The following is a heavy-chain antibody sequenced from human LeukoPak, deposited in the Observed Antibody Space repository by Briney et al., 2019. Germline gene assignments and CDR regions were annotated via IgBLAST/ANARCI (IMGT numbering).Heavy chain of an antibody. D-gene: IGHD2/OR15-2a*01. CDR3: ARGHCNSRNCYWHFDL. CDR1: GFTFSDYY. V-gene: IGHV3-11*01. J-gene: IGHJ2*01. Sequence: PGGSLRLSCDASGFTFSDYYMSWIRQAPGKGLEWLSYITGTDHSMRYADSVKGRFAISRDNAKNSLYLQLNSLRAEDTAVYYCARGHCNSRNCYWHFDLWGCGTRVTVSS. CDR2: ITGTDHSM.